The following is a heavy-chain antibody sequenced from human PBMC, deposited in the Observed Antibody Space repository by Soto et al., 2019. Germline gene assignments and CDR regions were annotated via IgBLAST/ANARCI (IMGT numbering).Heavy chain of an antibody. Sequence: QITLRESGPALVNPTQTLTLPCTFSGFSLTTVGVGVAWIRQPPGKALEWLALIYWDDDNIYSPSHKSRLTVTMDTSKNPVVFTMSNLDPNDTATYSCAHRHVSPAYCALWSQGTLVPVSS. CDR2: IYWDDDN. CDR3: AHRHVSPAYCAL. CDR1: GFSLTTVGVG. V-gene: IGHV2-5*02. J-gene: IGHJ4*02.